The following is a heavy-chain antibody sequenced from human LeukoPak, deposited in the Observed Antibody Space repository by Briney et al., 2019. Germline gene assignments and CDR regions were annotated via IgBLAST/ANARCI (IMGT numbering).Heavy chain of an antibody. CDR1: GYTFTGYY. CDR3: ARDPLIWFGELSN. Sequence: ASVKVSCKASGYTFTGYYMHWVRQAPGQGLEWMGWINPNSGGTNYAQKFQGRVTMTRDTSISTAYMELSRLRSDDTAVYYCARDPLIWFGELSNWGQGTLVTVSS. CDR2: INPNSGGT. D-gene: IGHD3-10*01. V-gene: IGHV1-2*02. J-gene: IGHJ4*02.